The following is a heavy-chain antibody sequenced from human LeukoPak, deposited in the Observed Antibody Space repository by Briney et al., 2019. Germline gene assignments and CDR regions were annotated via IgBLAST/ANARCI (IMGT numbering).Heavy chain of an antibody. V-gene: IGHV3-53*01. CDR3: ARGVGNYYDSSGYYYAYYYYGMDV. Sequence: GGSLRLSCAASGFTVSSNYMSWVRQAPGKGLEWVSVIYSGGSTYYADSVKGRFTISRDNSKNTLYLQMNSLRAEDTAVYYCARGVGNYYDSSGYYYAYYYYGMDVWGQGTTVTVSS. CDR2: IYSGGST. CDR1: GFTVSSNY. D-gene: IGHD3-22*01. J-gene: IGHJ6*02.